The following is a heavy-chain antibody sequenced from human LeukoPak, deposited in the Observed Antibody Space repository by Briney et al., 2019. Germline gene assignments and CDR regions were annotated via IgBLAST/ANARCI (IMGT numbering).Heavy chain of an antibody. Sequence: GASVKVSCKASGYTFTSYGISWVRQAPGQGLEWMGWISAYNGNTNYAQKLQGRVTMTTDTSTSTAYMELRSLRSDDTAVYYCAREGRDCSGGSCYSGNWFDRWGQGTLVTVSS. CDR1: GYTFTSYG. CDR2: ISAYNGNT. CDR3: AREGRDCSGGSCYSGNWFDR. D-gene: IGHD2-15*01. J-gene: IGHJ5*02. V-gene: IGHV1-18*01.